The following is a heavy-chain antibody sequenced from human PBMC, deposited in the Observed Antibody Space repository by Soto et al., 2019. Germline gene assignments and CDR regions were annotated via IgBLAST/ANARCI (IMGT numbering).Heavy chain of an antibody. CDR1: DASVWSDSYF. D-gene: IGHD1-1*01. CDR2: ISHTGNT. J-gene: IGHJ6*02. CDR3: ARAEQEPPYYYYGMDV. Sequence: SETLSLTCTVSDASVWSDSYFWTWIRQPPGKGLEWIEYISHTGNTNYNPSLKSRVTISVDTSKNQFSLKLSSVTAADTAVYYCARAEQEPPYYYYGMDVWGQGTTVTVSS. V-gene: IGHV4-61*01.